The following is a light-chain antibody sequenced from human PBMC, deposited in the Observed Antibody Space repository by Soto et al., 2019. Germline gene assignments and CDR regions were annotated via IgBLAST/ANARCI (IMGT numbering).Light chain of an antibody. CDR2: EVN. CDR3: FSFTTTSTHV. CDR1: SSNIGSGGAT. V-gene: IGLV2-14*01. Sequence: QSALTQPPSASGTPGQRVSISCSGSSSNIGSGGATVTWYQQLPGTAPKLMISEVNNRPSGVSNRFSGSKSGNTAYLTISGLQVEDEAEYFCFSFTTTSTHVFGTGTKLTVL. J-gene: IGLJ1*01.